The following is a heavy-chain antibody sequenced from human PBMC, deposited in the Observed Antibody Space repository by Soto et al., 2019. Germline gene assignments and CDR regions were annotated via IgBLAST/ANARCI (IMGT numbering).Heavy chain of an antibody. V-gene: IGHV3-11*01. CDR2: ISGSGSTT. Sequence: PGGSLRLSCAASGFTFSDYYMSWFRQAPGKGLEWVSYISGSGSTTHDADPVKGRFTISRDNAKNSLYLQMNSLRAEDTAVYYCARVGSILAAGTPGYWGQGTLVTVSS. D-gene: IGHD6-13*01. CDR1: GFTFSDYY. J-gene: IGHJ4*02. CDR3: ARVGSILAAGTPGY.